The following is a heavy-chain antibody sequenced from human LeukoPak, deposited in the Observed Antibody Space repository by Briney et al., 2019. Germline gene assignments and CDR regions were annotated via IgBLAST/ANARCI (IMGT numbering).Heavy chain of an antibody. Sequence: GGSLRLSCAASGCIFSTYGMRWVRQAPRQGLEWDSSISGSCGTKFYADSVKGRFTISRDNSKNTLYLQMNSLRAEETAAYYCANAGPGYNSGSNYYYGMDVWGQGTTVTVSS. V-gene: IGHV3-23*01. CDR3: ANAGPGYNSGSNYYYGMDV. J-gene: IGHJ6*02. D-gene: IGHD6-19*01. CDR2: ISGSCGTK. CDR1: GCIFSTYG.